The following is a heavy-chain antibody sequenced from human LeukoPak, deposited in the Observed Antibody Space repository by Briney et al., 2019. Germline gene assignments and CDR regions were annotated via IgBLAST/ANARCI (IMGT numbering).Heavy chain of an antibody. V-gene: IGHV4-4*07. Sequence: SETLSLTCTVSGGSINNYYWSWIRQPAGKGLEWIGRIYTSGSTNYNSSLKSRLTMSVDTSKNQFSLNLSSVTAADTAVYYCARDSVADYDFWSGYLNYWLDPWGQGTLVTVSS. D-gene: IGHD3-3*01. CDR2: IYTSGST. CDR3: ARDSVADYDFWSGYLNYWLDP. J-gene: IGHJ5*02. CDR1: GGSINNYY.